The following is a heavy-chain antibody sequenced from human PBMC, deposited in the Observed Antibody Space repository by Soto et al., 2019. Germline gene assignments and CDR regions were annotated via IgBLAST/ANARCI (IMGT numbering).Heavy chain of an antibody. D-gene: IGHD4-17*01. Sequence: GASVKVSCKASGYTFTSYAMNWVRQAPGQGLEWMGWINTNTGNPTYAQGFTGRFVFSLDTSVSTAYLQICSLKAEDTAVYYCAREIGTVTTPPDYYYYYGMDVWGQGTTVTVSS. V-gene: IGHV7-4-1*01. CDR1: GYTFTSYA. CDR2: INTNTGNP. J-gene: IGHJ6*02. CDR3: AREIGTVTTPPDYYYYYGMDV.